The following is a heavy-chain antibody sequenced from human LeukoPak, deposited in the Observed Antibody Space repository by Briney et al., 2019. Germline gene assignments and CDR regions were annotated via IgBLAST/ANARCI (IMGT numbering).Heavy chain of an antibody. Sequence: SQTLSLTCAISGDSVSSNTAAWNWIRPSPSRGLEWLGRTYYRSKWYDDYAVFVKSRIIINPDTSKNQFCLQLNSVTPEDTAVYYCARNNPNSSGWYSFDSWGQGTLVTVSS. CDR2: TYYRSKWYD. CDR1: GDSVSSNTAA. D-gene: IGHD6-19*01. V-gene: IGHV6-1*01. J-gene: IGHJ4*02. CDR3: ARNNPNSSGWYSFDS.